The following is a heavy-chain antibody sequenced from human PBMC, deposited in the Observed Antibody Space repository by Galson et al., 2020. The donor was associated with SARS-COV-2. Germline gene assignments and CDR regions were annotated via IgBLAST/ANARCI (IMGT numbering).Heavy chain of an antibody. D-gene: IGHD3-3*01. Sequence: SETLSLTCTVSGGSISDYYWSWIRQSPGKGLEWIGYISYTGNTNYNPSLKSRVTMSVDTSKNQFSLKLSSVTAAATAVYFCARTYFDFWWTFAYWGQGALVTVSS. J-gene: IGHJ4*02. V-gene: IGHV4-59*01. CDR2: ISYTGNT. CDR3: ARTYFDFWWTFAY. CDR1: GGSISDYY.